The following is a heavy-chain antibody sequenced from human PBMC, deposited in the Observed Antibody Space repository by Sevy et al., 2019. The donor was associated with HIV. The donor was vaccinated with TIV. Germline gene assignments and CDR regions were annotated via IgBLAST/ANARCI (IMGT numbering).Heavy chain of an antibody. V-gene: IGHV3-30*04. Sequence: GGSLRLSCAASGFTFSSYAMHWVRQAPGKGLEWVAVISYDGSNKYYEDSVKGRFTISRDNSKNTLYLQMNSLRAEEKAEYYCARDAATRAYYYARSGYSTNYYYGMDVWGQGTTVTVSS. CDR3: ARDAATRAYYYARSGYSTNYYYGMDV. CDR1: GFTFSSYA. J-gene: IGHJ6*02. D-gene: IGHD3-22*01. CDR2: ISYDGSNK.